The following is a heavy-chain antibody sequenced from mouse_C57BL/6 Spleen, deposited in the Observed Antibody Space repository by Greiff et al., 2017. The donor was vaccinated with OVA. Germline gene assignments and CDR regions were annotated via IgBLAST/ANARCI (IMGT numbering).Heavy chain of an antibody. D-gene: IGHD2-5*01. CDR1: GYAFSSSW. Sequence: QVQLKESGPELVKPGASVKISCKASGYAFSSSWMNWVKQRPGKGLEWIGRIYPGDGDTNYNGKFKGKATLTADKSSSTAYMQLSSLTSEDSAVYFCARYSNYKYFDVWGTGTTVTVSS. V-gene: IGHV1-82*01. CDR2: IYPGDGDT. J-gene: IGHJ1*03. CDR3: ARYSNYKYFDV.